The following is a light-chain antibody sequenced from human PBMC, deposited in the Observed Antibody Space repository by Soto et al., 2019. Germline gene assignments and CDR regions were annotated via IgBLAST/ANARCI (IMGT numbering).Light chain of an antibody. Sequence: DIQITHSASALAASVGYGVTITCRASQSIDNWLAWYQQKPGKAPKLLIYDASRLESGVPSRFSGSGSGTEFTLTITGLQPDDFATYYCQQFDSFFWTFGPGTKVDIK. J-gene: IGKJ1*01. CDR3: QQFDSFFWT. V-gene: IGKV1-5*01. CDR2: DAS. CDR1: QSIDNW.